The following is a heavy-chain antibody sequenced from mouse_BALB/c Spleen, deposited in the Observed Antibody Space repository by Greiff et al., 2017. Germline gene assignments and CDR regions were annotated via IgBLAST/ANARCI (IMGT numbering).Heavy chain of an antibody. V-gene: IGHV2-9*02. CDR1: GFSLTSYG. J-gene: IGHJ3*01. Sequence: VKLMESGPGLVAPSQSLSITCTVSGFSLTSYGVHWVRQPPGKGLEWLGVIWAGGSTNYNSALMSRLSISKDNSKSQVFLKMNSLQTDDTAMYYCARDRTGQFAYWGQGTLVTVSA. CDR2: IWAGGST. CDR3: ARDRTGQFAY. D-gene: IGHD3-3*01.